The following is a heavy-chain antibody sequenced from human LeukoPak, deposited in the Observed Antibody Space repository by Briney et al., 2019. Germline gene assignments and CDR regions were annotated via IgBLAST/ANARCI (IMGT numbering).Heavy chain of an antibody. CDR3: ARLPYRGSTSWWDWFDP. CDR1: GYSFTSYL. Sequence: GESLKISCKASGYSFTSYLIAWVRQMPGKGLEWMGIIYPGDSDTRYSPSFQGQVTISADKSISTAYLQWSSLKASDTAMYYCARLPYRGSTSWWDWFDPWGQGTLVTVSS. V-gene: IGHV5-51*01. D-gene: IGHD2-2*01. J-gene: IGHJ5*02. CDR2: IYPGDSDT.